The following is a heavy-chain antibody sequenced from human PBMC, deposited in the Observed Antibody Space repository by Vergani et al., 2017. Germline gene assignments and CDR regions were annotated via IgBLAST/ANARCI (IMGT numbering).Heavy chain of an antibody. D-gene: IGHD6-19*01. J-gene: IGHJ4*02. Sequence: QVQLQQWGAGLLKPSETLSLTCAVYGGSFSGYYWSWIRQPPGKGLEWIGEINHSGSTNYNPSLKSRVTISVDTSKNQFSLKLSSVTAADTAVYYCARGGRQWLGRTYFDYWAQGTLVTVSS. CDR2: INHSGST. CDR3: ARGGRQWLGRTYFDY. CDR1: GGSFSGYY. V-gene: IGHV4-34*01.